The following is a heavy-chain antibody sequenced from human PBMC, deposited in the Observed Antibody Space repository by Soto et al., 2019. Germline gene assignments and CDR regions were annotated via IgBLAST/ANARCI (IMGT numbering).Heavy chain of an antibody. CDR1: GFTFSSYA. V-gene: IGHV3-30-3*01. Sequence: PGGSLRLSCAASGFTFSSYAMHWVRHAPGKGLELAAVISYDGSNKYYADSVKGRLTIARDNSKNTLYLQMNSLRAEDTAVYYCARDRRITIFGVVIKSHHYGMDVWGQGTTVTVSS. D-gene: IGHD3-3*01. CDR2: ISYDGSNK. CDR3: ARDRRITIFGVVIKSHHYGMDV. J-gene: IGHJ6*02.